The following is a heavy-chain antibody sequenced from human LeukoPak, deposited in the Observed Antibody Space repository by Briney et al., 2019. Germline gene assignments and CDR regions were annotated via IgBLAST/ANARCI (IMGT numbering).Heavy chain of an antibody. J-gene: IGHJ4*02. Sequence: PGGPLRISCATSGFSFSTYEFNWVRQAPGKGLEWIAYISSSGSGIYYADSVRGRFTVSRDDAKNSLYLQMNNLRAEDTAVYYYARAALGCGGDCYDYWGQGTLVTVSS. D-gene: IGHD2-21*02. V-gene: IGHV3-48*03. CDR1: GFSFSTYE. CDR2: ISSSGSGI. CDR3: ARAALGCGGDCYDY.